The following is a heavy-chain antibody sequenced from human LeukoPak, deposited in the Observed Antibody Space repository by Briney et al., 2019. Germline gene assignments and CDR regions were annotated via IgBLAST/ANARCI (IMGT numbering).Heavy chain of an antibody. D-gene: IGHD6-19*01. Sequence: KTSETLSLTCTVSGGSISSYYWSWLRQPPGKGLEWIGYIYYSGTTDYNPSLKSRVTISVDTSKNQFSLRLTSVTAADTAVYYCARETSLVGYSGGLGFNYWGQGTLVTVSS. J-gene: IGHJ4*02. CDR1: GGSISSYY. V-gene: IGHV4-59*01. CDR3: ARETSLVGYSGGLGFNY. CDR2: IYYSGTT.